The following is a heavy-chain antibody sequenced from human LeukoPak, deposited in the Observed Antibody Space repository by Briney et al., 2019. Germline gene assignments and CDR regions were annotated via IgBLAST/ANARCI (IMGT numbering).Heavy chain of an antibody. V-gene: IGHV3-64*01. Sequence: TGGSLRLSCAASGFPFSSYAMHWVRQAPGKGLELVSTISNNGGSTYFANSVKGRFTISRDNSKNTLFPQMGSLRPEDMAVYYCAGDPHCDTTTCLSYFDYWGRGTLVTVSS. D-gene: IGHD2-2*01. J-gene: IGHJ4*02. CDR2: ISNNGGST. CDR1: GFPFSSYA. CDR3: AGDPHCDTTTCLSYFDY.